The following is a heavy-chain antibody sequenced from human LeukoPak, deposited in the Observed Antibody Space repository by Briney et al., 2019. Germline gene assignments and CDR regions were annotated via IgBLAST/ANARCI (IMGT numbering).Heavy chain of an antibody. CDR3: TRRGGGYEFDY. J-gene: IGHJ4*02. V-gene: IGHV3-30-3*01. CDR1: GFAFSTYA. CDR2: ISFDGSTK. D-gene: IGHD5-12*01. Sequence: GGSLRLSCAASGFAFSTYAMHWVRQAPGKGLEWVAVISFDGSTKYYADSVKGRFTISRDNSKNTLYLQMNGLRTEDTAMYYCTRRGGGYEFDYWGQGTLVTVSS.